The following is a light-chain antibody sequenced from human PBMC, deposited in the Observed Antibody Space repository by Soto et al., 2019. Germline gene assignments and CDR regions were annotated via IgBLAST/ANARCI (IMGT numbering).Light chain of an antibody. CDR2: DVS. V-gene: IGLV2-14*03. J-gene: IGLJ3*02. CDR3: SSFTDTGTVM. Sequence: QSVLTQPASVSGSPGQSFTISCTGTSSDVGAYHSVSWYQQHPGKAPKLIIFDVSNRPSGVSNRFSGSKSGNTASLTISGLQAEDEADYYCSSFTDTGTVMFGGGTKRTVL. CDR1: SSDVGAYHS.